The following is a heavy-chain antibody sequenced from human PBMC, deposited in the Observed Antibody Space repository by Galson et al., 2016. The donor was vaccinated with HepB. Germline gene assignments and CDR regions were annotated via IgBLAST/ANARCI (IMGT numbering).Heavy chain of an antibody. J-gene: IGHJ4*02. Sequence: SETLSLTCAVSGSSISGANWWSWVRQPPGKGLEWIGDTYHGGSTNYNPSLKSRVTISIDESKNQFSLEVTSVTAADTAVYYCAGGIHSWGQGILVTVSS. D-gene: IGHD3-3*02. CDR2: TYHGGST. CDR1: GSSISGANW. CDR3: AGGIHS. V-gene: IGHV4-4*02.